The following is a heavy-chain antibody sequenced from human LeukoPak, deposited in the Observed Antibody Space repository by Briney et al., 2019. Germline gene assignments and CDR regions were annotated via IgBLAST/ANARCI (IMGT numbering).Heavy chain of an antibody. CDR1: GGSISSSSYY. CDR3: ARGYPGYSSGWTYYYYYYMDV. D-gene: IGHD6-19*01. V-gene: IGHV4-39*07. Sequence: PSETLSLTCTVSGGSISSSSYYWGWIRQPPGKGLEWIGSIYYSGSTYYNPSLKSRVTISVDTSKNQFSLKLSSVTAADTAVYYCARGYPGYSSGWTYYYYYYMDVWGKGTTVTVSS. CDR2: IYYSGST. J-gene: IGHJ6*03.